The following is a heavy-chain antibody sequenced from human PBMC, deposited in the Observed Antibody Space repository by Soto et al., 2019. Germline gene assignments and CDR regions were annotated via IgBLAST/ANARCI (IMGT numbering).Heavy chain of an antibody. J-gene: IGHJ4*02. V-gene: IGHV4-59*12. CDR1: GGSISSYY. Sequence: SETLSLTCTVSGGSISSYYWSWIRQPPGKGLEWIGYIYYSGGTNYNPSLKSRVTISVDTSKNQFSLKLSSVTAADTAVYYCAREKYYYDSSGYYYPWYFDYWGQGTLVTVSS. D-gene: IGHD3-22*01. CDR2: IYYSGGT. CDR3: AREKYYYDSSGYYYPWYFDY.